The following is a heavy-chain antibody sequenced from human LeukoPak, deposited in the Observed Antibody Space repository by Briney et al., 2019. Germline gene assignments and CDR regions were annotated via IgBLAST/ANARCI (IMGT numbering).Heavy chain of an antibody. V-gene: IGHV1-18*01. Sequence: GASVKVSCKASGYTFTSYGISWVRQAPGQGLEWMGWISAYNGNTNYAQKLQGRVTMTTDTSTSTAYMELRSLRSEDTAVYYCARDFRSPVYYYYYYMDVWGKGTTVTVSS. CDR3: ARDFRSPVYYYYYYMDV. CDR2: ISAYNGNT. CDR1: GYTFTSYG. J-gene: IGHJ6*03.